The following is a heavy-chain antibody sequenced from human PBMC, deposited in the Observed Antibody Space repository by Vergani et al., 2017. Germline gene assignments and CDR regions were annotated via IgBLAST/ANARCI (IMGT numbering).Heavy chain of an antibody. Sequence: QLQLQQSGPGLVKPSETLFLTCTVSADPISSGSYYWGWIRQPPGKSLEWIGSIYYSGLTYYNPSLKSRVAISVDTSKNQFSLKETSVTAADPAVYFGARQRPGSGWSPGDFDDWGQGILVTVSS. CDR2: IYYSGLT. D-gene: IGHD6-19*01. CDR3: ARQRPGSGWSPGDFDD. V-gene: IGHV4-39*01. J-gene: IGHJ4*02. CDR1: ADPISSGSYY.